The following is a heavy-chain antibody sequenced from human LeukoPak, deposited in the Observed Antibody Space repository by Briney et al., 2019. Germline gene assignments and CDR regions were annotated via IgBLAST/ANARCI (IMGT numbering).Heavy chain of an antibody. V-gene: IGHV3-23*01. Sequence: GGSLRLSCAASGFTFSNYGMRWVRQAPGKGLVWVSSISGRGGSTYYADSVKGRFTISRDNSKNTLYLQMNSLRAEDTAVYYCAKVGCSSTSCYGRDYWGQGTLVTVSS. CDR3: AKVGCSSTSCYGRDY. CDR1: GFTFSNYG. CDR2: ISGRGGST. J-gene: IGHJ4*02. D-gene: IGHD2-2*01.